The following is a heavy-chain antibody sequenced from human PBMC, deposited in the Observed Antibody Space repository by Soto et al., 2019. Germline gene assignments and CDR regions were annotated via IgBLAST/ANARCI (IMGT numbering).Heavy chain of an antibody. J-gene: IGHJ6*03. CDR2: ISAYNGNT. CDR1: GYTFTSYG. Sequence: QVQLVQSGAEVKKPGASVKVSCKASGYTFTSYGISWVRQAPGQGLEWMGWISAYNGNTNYAQKLQGRVTMTTDTSTSTSYMELRSLRSDDTAVYYCARLKYYDFWSGYSPYYYYYMGVWGKGTTVTVSS. CDR3: ARLKYYDFWSGYSPYYYYYMGV. D-gene: IGHD3-3*01. V-gene: IGHV1-18*01.